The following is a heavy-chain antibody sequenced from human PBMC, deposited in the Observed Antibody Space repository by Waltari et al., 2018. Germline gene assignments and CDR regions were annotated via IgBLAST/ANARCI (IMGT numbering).Heavy chain of an antibody. D-gene: IGHD6-6*01. CDR1: GFTFGPYA. CDR2: ISNSGAGT. J-gene: IGHJ4*02. V-gene: IGHV3-23*01. Sequence: EVHLLESGGGLVQPGGSLRPSCAASGFTFGPYAMSWVRQAPGKGLEWVSLISNSGAGTYNADSVKGRFTISRDNSKNTLYLQMNSLRADDTATYYCAKTIGQVVRASFHNWGQGTLVTVSS. CDR3: AKTIGQVVRASFHN.